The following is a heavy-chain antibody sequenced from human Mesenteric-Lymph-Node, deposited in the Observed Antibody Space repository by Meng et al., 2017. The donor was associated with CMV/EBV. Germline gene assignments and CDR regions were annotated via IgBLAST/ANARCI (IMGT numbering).Heavy chain of an antibody. D-gene: IGHD5-24*01. CDR1: GGSFSGYY. V-gene: IGHV4-34*01. CDR2: INHSGST. CDR3: ARGPSRWLQFGWFDP. Sequence: VYGGSFSGYYSSWIRQPPRKGLEWIGEINHSGSTNYNPTLKSRVTISVDTSKNQFSLKLSSVTAADTAVYYCARGPSRWLQFGWFDPWGQGTLVTVSS. J-gene: IGHJ5*02.